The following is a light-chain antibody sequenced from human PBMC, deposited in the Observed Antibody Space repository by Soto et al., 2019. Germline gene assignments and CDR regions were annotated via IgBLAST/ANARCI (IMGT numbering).Light chain of an antibody. CDR1: QSISSW. CDR3: QQYNSYWGT. J-gene: IGKJ1*01. CDR2: KAS. V-gene: IGKV1-5*03. Sequence: DIQMTQSPSTLSASVGDRVTITCRASQSISSWLAWYQQKPGKAPKILIYKASSLESGVPSRFSGSGSGTEFTLTISSLRPDDFATYYCQQYNSYWGTFGQGTKVEIK.